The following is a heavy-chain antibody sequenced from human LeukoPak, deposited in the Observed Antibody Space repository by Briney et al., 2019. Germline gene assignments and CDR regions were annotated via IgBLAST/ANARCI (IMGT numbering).Heavy chain of an antibody. Sequence: SETLSLTCTVSGGSISSYYWSWIRQPPGKGLEWIGYIYYSGSTNYNPSLKSRVTMSVDTSKNQFSLKLSSVTAADTAVYYCARDGSGYAYAFDIWGQGTMVTVSS. D-gene: IGHD5-12*01. CDR1: GGSISSYY. J-gene: IGHJ3*02. CDR2: IYYSGST. CDR3: ARDGSGYAYAFDI. V-gene: IGHV4-59*12.